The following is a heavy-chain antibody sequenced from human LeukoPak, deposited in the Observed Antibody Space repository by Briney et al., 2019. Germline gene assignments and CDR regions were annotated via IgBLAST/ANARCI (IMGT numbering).Heavy chain of an antibody. Sequence: PSQTLSLTCTVSGGFITNGAYYWSWVRQHPGKGLEWIGYIHYSGSKYYNPSPKSRVTVSVDTSQNQFSLKLSSVTAADTAVYYCARRIGGDYGDLHFDYWGQGTLVTVSS. D-gene: IGHD4-17*01. CDR1: GGFITNGAYY. CDR2: IHYSGSK. CDR3: ARRIGGDYGDLHFDY. V-gene: IGHV4-31*03. J-gene: IGHJ4*02.